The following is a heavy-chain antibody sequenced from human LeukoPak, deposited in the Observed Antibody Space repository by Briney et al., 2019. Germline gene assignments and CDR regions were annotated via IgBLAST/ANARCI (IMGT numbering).Heavy chain of an antibody. CDR2: INHNGNVN. CDR3: AKVWLGHGDLYDY. CDR1: GFTFSSYW. J-gene: IGHJ4*02. V-gene: IGHV3-7*03. Sequence: PGGSLRLSCAASGFTFSSYWMNWARQAPGKGLEWVASINHNGNVNYYVDSVRGRFTISRDNTKNSLYLQMTSLRAEDTAVYYCAKVWLGHGDLYDYWGQGTLVTVSS. D-gene: IGHD4-17*01.